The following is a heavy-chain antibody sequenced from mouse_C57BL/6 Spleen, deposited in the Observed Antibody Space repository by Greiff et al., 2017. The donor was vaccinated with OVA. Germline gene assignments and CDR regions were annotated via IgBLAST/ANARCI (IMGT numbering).Heavy chain of an antibody. CDR1: GFTFSDYY. Sequence: EVKLVESEGGLVQPGSSMKLSCTASGFTFSDYYMAWVRQVPEKGLEWVANINYDGSSTYYLDSLKSRFIISRDNAKNILYLQMSSLKSEDTATYYCARGPYDYDRDWYFDVWGTGTTVTVSS. D-gene: IGHD2-4*01. J-gene: IGHJ1*03. CDR2: INYDGSST. CDR3: ARGPYDYDRDWYFDV. V-gene: IGHV5-16*01.